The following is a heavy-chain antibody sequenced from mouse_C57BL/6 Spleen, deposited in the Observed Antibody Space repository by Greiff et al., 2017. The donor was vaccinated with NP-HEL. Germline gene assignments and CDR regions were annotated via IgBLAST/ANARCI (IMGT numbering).Heavy chain of an antibody. CDR3: ARSPHYYGSSYWYFDV. Sequence: QVQLKQPGAELVKPGASVKLSCKASGYTFTSYWMHWVKQRPGQGLEWIGMIHPNSGSTNYNEKFKSKATLTVDKSSSTAYMQLSSLTSEDSAVYYCARSPHYYGSSYWYFDVWGTGTTVTVSS. J-gene: IGHJ1*03. CDR1: GYTFTSYW. D-gene: IGHD1-1*01. V-gene: IGHV1-64*01. CDR2: IHPNSGST.